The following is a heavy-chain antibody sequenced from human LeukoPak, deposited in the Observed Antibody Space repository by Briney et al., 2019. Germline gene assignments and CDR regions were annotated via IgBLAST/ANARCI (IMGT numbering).Heavy chain of an antibody. V-gene: IGHV4-4*07. CDR1: GGSISSYY. D-gene: IGHD4-17*01. Sequence: SETLSLTCTVSGGSISSYYWSWIRRPAGKGLEWIGRIYTSGSTNYNPSLKSRVTMSVDTSKNQFSLKLSSVTAADTAVYYCARDLVDGDNYYYYYYMDVWGKGTTVTISS. J-gene: IGHJ6*03. CDR2: IYTSGST. CDR3: ARDLVDGDNYYYYYYMDV.